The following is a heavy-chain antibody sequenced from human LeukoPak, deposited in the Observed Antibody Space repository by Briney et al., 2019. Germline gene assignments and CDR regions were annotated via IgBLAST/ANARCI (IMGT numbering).Heavy chain of an antibody. J-gene: IGHJ4*02. CDR1: GYTFTGYY. Sequence: GASVKVSCKASGYTFTGYYMHWVRQAPGQGLEWMGWINPNSGGTNYAQKFQGRVTMTRDTPISTAYMELSRLRSDDTAVYYCARGPGDYVWGSYRPFDYWGQGTLVTVSS. D-gene: IGHD3-16*02. CDR2: INPNSGGT. CDR3: ARGPGDYVWGSYRPFDY. V-gene: IGHV1-2*02.